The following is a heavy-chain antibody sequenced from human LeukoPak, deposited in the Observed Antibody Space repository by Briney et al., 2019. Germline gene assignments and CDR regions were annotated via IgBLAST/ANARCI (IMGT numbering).Heavy chain of an antibody. V-gene: IGHV1-18*01. J-gene: IGHJ6*02. CDR1: GYTFTSYG. Sequence: ASVKVSCKASGYTFTSYGISWVRQAPGQGLEWMGWISAYNGNTNYAQKLQGRVTMTTDTSTSTAYMELRSLRSDDTAVYYCAXXXXXXXXXXXXXSHYYGMDVWGQGTTVTVSS. CDR2: ISAYNGNT. CDR3: AXXXXXXXXXXXXXSHYYGMDV. D-gene: IGHD6-6*01.